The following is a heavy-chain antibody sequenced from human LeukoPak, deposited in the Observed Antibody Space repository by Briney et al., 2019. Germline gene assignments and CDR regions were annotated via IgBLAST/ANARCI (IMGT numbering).Heavy chain of an antibody. CDR1: GGTFSSYA. J-gene: IGHJ6*02. Sequence: ASVKVSCKASGGTFSSYAISWVRQAPGQGLEWMGRIIPILGIANYAQKFQGRVTITADKSTSTAYMELSSLRSEDTAVYYCAREWGSSGYYYEKHYYYYGMDVWGQGTTVTVS. CDR3: AREWGSSGYYYEKHYYYYGMDV. V-gene: IGHV1-69*04. CDR2: IIPILGIA. D-gene: IGHD3-22*01.